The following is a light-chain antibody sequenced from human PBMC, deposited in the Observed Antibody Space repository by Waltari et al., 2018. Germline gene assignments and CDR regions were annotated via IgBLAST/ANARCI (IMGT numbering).Light chain of an antibody. CDR2: AAS. V-gene: IGKV1-9*01. Sequence: DIQLTQSPSFLSASVGDRVTITCRASQGISNYLAWYQQKPGKAPQVLIYAASTLRSGVPARLSGSGSGTEFTLTISSLQPEDFATYYCQQPYFSPRPFGQGTKVDVK. CDR1: QGISNY. CDR3: QQPYFSPRP. J-gene: IGKJ1*01.